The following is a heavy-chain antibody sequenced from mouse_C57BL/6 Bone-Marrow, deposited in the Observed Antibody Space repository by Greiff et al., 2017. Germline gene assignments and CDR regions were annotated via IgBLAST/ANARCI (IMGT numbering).Heavy chain of an antibody. D-gene: IGHD2-4*01. CDR2: IRSKSNNYAT. Sequence: EVQRVESGGGLVQPKGSLKLSCAASGFSFNTYAMNWVRQAPGKGLEWVARIRSKSNNYATYYADSVKDRFTISRDDSESMLYLQMNNLKTEDTAMYYCVRQKLRRGAWCAYWGQGTLVTVSA. J-gene: IGHJ3*01. CDR1: GFSFNTYA. V-gene: IGHV10-1*01. CDR3: VRQKLRRGAWCAY.